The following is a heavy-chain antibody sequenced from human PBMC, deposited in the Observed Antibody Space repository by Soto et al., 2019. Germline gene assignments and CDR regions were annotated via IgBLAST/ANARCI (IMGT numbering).Heavy chain of an antibody. V-gene: IGHV3-23*01. CDR3: AKDRDYFDY. CDR2: IRGSAGTP. Sequence: EVQLLESGGGLVQPGGSLRLSCAASGFTFSNYVMNWVRQAPGKGLEWVASIRGSAGTPYYADSVRGRFTISRDNSKNTLSLQMNSLRVEDTAVYYCAKDRDYFDYWGQGALVTVSS. CDR1: GFTFSNYV. J-gene: IGHJ4*02.